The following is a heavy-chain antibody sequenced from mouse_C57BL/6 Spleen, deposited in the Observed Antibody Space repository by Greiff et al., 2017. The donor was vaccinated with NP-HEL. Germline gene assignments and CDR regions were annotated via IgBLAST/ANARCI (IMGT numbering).Heavy chain of an antibody. Sequence: QVQLQQSGAELMKPGASVKLSCKATGYTFTGYWIEWVKQRPGHGLEWIGEILPGSGSTNYNEKFKSKATLTVDTSSSTAYMQLSSLTSEDSAVYYCARGGLRRSGYAMDYWGQGTSVTVSS. D-gene: IGHD2-4*01. J-gene: IGHJ4*01. CDR3: ARGGLRRSGYAMDY. CDR1: GYTFTGYW. CDR2: ILPGSGST. V-gene: IGHV1-9*01.